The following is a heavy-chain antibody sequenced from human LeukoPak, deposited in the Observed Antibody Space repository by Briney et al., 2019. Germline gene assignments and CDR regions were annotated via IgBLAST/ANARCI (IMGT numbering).Heavy chain of an antibody. CDR2: IYSGSNT. Sequence: PGGSLRLSCAASGFTVSSSPINWVRQAPGRGLEWVSVIYSGSNTFYADSVKGRFTISRHNSENTLYLQMNSLSADDTAVYYCARLMGSGWFDPWGQGTLVTVFS. V-gene: IGHV3-53*04. CDR3: ARLMGSGWFDP. D-gene: IGHD1-26*01. J-gene: IGHJ5*02. CDR1: GFTVSSSP.